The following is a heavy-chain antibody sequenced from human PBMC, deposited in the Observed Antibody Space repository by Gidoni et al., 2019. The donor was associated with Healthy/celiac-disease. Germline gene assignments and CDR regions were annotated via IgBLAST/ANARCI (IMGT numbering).Heavy chain of an antibody. Sequence: EVQLVESGGGLVKPGGSLRLSCAASGFHFSSYSMNWVRQATGKGLECVSSISSSSSYIYYADSVKGRFTISRDNAKNSLYLQMNSLRAEDTAVYYCARAGWNDLFDWFDPWGQGTLVTVSS. CDR2: ISSSSSYI. D-gene: IGHD1-1*01. CDR1: GFHFSSYS. V-gene: IGHV3-21*01. J-gene: IGHJ5*02. CDR3: ARAGWNDLFDWFDP.